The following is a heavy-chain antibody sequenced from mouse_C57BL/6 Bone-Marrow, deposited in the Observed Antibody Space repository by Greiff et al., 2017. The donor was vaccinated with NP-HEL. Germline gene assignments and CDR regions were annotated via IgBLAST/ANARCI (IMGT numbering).Heavy chain of an antibody. J-gene: IGHJ3*01. D-gene: IGHD3-2*02. CDR2: IYPRSGNT. CDR3: ATLREDSSGYVDWFAY. CDR1: GYTFTSYG. V-gene: IGHV1-81*01. Sequence: QVQLQQSGAELARPGASVKLSCKASGYTFTSYGISWVKQRTGQGLEWIGEIYPRSGNTYYNEKFKGKATLTADKSSSTAYMELRSLTSEDSAVYFCATLREDSSGYVDWFAYWGQGTLVTVSA.